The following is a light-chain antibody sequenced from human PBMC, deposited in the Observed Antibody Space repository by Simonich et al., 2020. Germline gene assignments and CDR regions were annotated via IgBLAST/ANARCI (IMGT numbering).Light chain of an antibody. V-gene: IGKV4-1*01. J-gene: IGKJ2*01. Sequence: DIVMTQSPDSLAVSLGERATINCKSSQSVLYSSNNKNYLAWYQQKPGQHPMVLIYWASTRESGVPDRFSGSGSGTDFTLTISSLQAEDVAVYYCQQYYSTPYTFGQGTKLEIK. CDR3: QQYYSTPYT. CDR2: WAS. CDR1: QSVLYSSNNKNY.